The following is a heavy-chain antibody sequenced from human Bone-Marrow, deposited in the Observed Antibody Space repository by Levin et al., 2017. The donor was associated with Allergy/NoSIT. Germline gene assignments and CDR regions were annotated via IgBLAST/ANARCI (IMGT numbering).Heavy chain of an antibody. CDR1: GGSFSGYY. Sequence: SSETLSLTCAVYGGSFSGYYWSWIRQPPGKGLEWIGEINHSGSTNYNPSLKSRVTISVDTSKNQFSLKLSSVTAADTAVYYCARGWGCSGGSCYPDWFDPWGQGTLVTVSS. V-gene: IGHV4-34*01. CDR2: INHSGST. D-gene: IGHD2-15*01. J-gene: IGHJ5*02. CDR3: ARGWGCSGGSCYPDWFDP.